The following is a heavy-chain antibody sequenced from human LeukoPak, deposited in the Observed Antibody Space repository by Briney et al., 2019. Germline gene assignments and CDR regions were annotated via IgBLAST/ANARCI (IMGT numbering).Heavy chain of an antibody. D-gene: IGHD2-15*01. Sequence: SETLSLTCTVSGGSISSGGYYWSWIPQPPGKGLEWIGYIYYSGSTYYNPSLKSRVTISVDTSKNQFSLKLSSVTAADTAVYYCAREVGLKLDYWGQGTLVTVSS. CDR1: GGSISSGGYY. V-gene: IGHV4-31*03. J-gene: IGHJ4*02. CDR2: IYYSGST. CDR3: AREVGLKLDY.